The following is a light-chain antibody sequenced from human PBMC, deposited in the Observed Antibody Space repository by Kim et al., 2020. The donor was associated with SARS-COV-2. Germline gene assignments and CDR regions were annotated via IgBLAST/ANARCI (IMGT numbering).Light chain of an antibody. V-gene: IGKV1-33*01. J-gene: IGKJ4*01. CDR2: DAS. Sequence: DIQMTQSPYSLSASVGDRVTITCQASQDVKSYLNWYQQKPGKAPKFLIYDASSLATGVPSKFSGAGYGTNFSFTISSLQPEDVATYYCQHYDSLPLTFGGGTKVDIK. CDR1: QDVKSY. CDR3: QHYDSLPLT.